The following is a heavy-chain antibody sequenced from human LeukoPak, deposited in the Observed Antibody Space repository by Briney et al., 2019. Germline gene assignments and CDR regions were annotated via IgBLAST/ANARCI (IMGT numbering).Heavy chain of an antibody. Sequence: PSETLSLTCTVSGGSFSGYYWSWIRQPPGKGLEWIGEINHSGSTNYNPSLKSRVTISVDTSKNQFSLKLSSVTAADTAVYYCARGLSSSSWYYWGQGTLVTVSS. CDR2: INHSGST. D-gene: IGHD6-13*01. CDR1: GGSFSGYY. CDR3: ARGLSSSSWYY. J-gene: IGHJ4*02. V-gene: IGHV4-34*01.